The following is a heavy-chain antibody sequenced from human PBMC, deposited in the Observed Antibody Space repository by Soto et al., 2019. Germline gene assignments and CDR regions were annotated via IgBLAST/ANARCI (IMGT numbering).Heavy chain of an antibody. CDR3: ARQTLDSSGWTNWFDP. J-gene: IGHJ5*02. V-gene: IGHV4-4*02. CDR2: IYHSGST. CDR1: GGSISSSNW. Sequence: SETLSLTCAVSGGSISSSNWWSWVRQPPGKGLEWIGEIYHSGSTYYNPSLKSRVTISVDRSKNQVSLKLSSVTAADTAVYYCARQTLDSSGWTNWFDPWGQGTLVTVSS. D-gene: IGHD6-19*01.